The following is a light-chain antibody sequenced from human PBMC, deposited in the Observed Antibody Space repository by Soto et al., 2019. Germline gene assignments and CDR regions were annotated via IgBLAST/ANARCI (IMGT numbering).Light chain of an antibody. J-gene: IGKJ2*01. Sequence: ELVLTQSPATLSLSPGESATLSCRASQSVAGYLAWYQQKPGQGPRLLIYDSSTRATGTPARFRGSGSGTVFPPPISSREPKDFEIYIWQHRRNGGMYTFGRGTKLETK. CDR1: QSVAGY. CDR3: QHRRNGGMYT. V-gene: IGKV3-11*01. CDR2: DSS.